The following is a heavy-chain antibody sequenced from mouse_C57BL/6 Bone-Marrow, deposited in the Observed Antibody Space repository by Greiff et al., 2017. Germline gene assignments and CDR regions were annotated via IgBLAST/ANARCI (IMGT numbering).Heavy chain of an antibody. V-gene: IGHV3-5*01. J-gene: IGHJ1*03. CDR2: IYYSGTI. Sequence: EVKLLESGPGLVKPSQTVFLTCTVTGISITTGNYRWSWIRQFPGNKLEWIGYIYYSGTITYNPSLTSRTTITRDTPKNQFFLEMNSLTAEDTATYYCARVRSLLRYRYFDVWGTGTTVTVSS. CDR3: ARVRSLLRYRYFDV. D-gene: IGHD1-2*01. CDR1: GISITTGNYR.